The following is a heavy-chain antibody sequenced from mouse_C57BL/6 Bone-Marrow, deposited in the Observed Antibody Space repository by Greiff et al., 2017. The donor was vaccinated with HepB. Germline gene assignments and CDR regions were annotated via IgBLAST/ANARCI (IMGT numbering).Heavy chain of an antibody. CDR3: ARDSALYAMDY. V-gene: IGHV5-16*01. CDR2: INYDGSST. Sequence: EVKLMESEGGLVQPGSSMKLSCTASGSTFSDYYMAWVRQVPERGLEWVANINYDGSSTYYLDYLKSRFIISRDNAKNILYLQISSLKSEDTAAYYCARDSALYAMDYWGQGTSVTVSS. CDR1: GSTFSDYY. J-gene: IGHJ4*01. D-gene: IGHD6-1*01.